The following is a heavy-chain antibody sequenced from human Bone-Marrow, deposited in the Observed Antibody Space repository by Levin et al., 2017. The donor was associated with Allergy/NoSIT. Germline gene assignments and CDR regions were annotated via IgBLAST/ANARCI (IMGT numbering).Heavy chain of an antibody. V-gene: IGHV5-10-1*01. CDR3: AKHVRAGGYYYHYLGV. J-gene: IGHJ6*03. Sequence: ASVKVSCQGSGFTFTNHWINWVRQMPGKGLEWMGRIDASDSYTNYSPSFEGHVTMSVDRSISTAYLQWSSLKASDSAIYYCAKHVRAGGYYYHYLGVWGKGTAVVVSS. CDR2: IDASDSYT. CDR1: GFTFTNHW.